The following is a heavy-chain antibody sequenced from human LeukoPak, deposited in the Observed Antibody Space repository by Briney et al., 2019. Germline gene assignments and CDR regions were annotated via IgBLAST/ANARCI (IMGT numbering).Heavy chain of an antibody. J-gene: IGHJ4*02. Sequence: SETLSLTCTVSGGSISDYYWSWIRQSPVRGLKWIGYLYYSGNTNYNPSLKSRLTTSRDMAKNQFSLKLSSVTSADTAVYYCARGEYEDLVDNWGQGTLVTVSS. V-gene: IGHV4-59*01. CDR2: LYYSGNT. CDR3: ARGEYEDLVDN. CDR1: GGSISDYY. D-gene: IGHD1-26*01.